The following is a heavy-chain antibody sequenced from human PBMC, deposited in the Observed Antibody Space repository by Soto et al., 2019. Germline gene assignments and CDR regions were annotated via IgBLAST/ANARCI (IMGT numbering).Heavy chain of an antibody. Sequence: SETLSLTCTVSGGSISSSSYYWGWIRQPPGKGLEWIGSIYYSGSTYYNPSLKSRVTISVDTSKNQFSLKLSSVTAADTAVYYCASGYPGLRAFDIWGQGTMVTVSS. CDR1: GGSISSSSYY. V-gene: IGHV4-39*01. J-gene: IGHJ3*02. CDR2: IYYSGST. CDR3: ASGYPGLRAFDI. D-gene: IGHD6-13*01.